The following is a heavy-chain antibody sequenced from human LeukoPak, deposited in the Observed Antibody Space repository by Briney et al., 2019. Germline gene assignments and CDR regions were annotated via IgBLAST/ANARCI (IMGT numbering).Heavy chain of an antibody. CDR2: IKSKTDGGTT. CDR3: TTDKIIPLITMVRGVIKVPFDY. CDR1: GFTFSNAW. J-gene: IGHJ4*02. D-gene: IGHD3-10*01. Sequence: PGGSLRLSCAASGFTFSNAWMSWVRQAPGKGLEWVGRIKSKTDGGTTDYAAPVKGRFTISRDDSKNTLYLQMNSLKTEDTAVYYCTTDKIIPLITMVRGVIKVPFDYWGQGTLVTVSS. V-gene: IGHV3-15*01.